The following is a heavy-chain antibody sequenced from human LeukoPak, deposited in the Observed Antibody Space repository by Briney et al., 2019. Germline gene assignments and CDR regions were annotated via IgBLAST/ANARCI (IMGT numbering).Heavy chain of an antibody. V-gene: IGHV4-34*01. CDR2: INHRGST. CDR1: GGSFSGYY. CDR3: ARERTATYDAFDI. D-gene: IGHD2-2*01. Sequence: SETLSLTCAVYGGSFSGYYWSWIRQPPGKGLGWIGEINHRGSTNYNPSLKSRVTISVDTSKNQFSLKLSSVTAADTAVYYCARERTATYDAFDIWGQGTMASVSS. J-gene: IGHJ3*02.